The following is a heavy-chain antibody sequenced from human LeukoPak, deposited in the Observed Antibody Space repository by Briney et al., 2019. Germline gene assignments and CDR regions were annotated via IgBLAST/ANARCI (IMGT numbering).Heavy chain of an antibody. Sequence: PGGSLRLSCAASGFTFSSYWMSWVRQAPGEGLEGVANIKQDGSEKYYVDSVKGRFTISRDNAKNSLYLQMNSLRAEDTAVYYCARDSEGGYDYDPFFDYWGQGTLVTVSS. D-gene: IGHD5-12*01. CDR1: GFTFSSYW. V-gene: IGHV3-7*01. J-gene: IGHJ4*02. CDR3: ARDSEGGYDYDPFFDY. CDR2: IKQDGSEK.